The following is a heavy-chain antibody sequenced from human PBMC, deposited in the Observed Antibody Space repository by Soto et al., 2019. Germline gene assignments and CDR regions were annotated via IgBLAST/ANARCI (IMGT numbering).Heavy chain of an antibody. CDR3: AKGDWFDS. V-gene: IGHV3-23*01. J-gene: IGHJ5*01. Sequence: PWGSLRLSCAPSGFTFSRYAMNWVRLAPGSGLEWVSTISYTGAGTYYADSVQGRFTISRDNSRNTLYLQMNSLRAEDTAVYYCAKGDWFDSWGPGTLVTVSS. CDR2: ISYTGAGT. CDR1: GFTFSRYA.